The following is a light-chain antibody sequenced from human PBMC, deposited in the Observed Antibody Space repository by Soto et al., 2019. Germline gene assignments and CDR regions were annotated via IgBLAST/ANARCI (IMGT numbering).Light chain of an antibody. CDR3: QQRSGWYT. V-gene: IGKV3-11*01. J-gene: IGKJ2*01. Sequence: DIVLTQSPATLSLSPGERATLSCRASQSVSSYLAWYQQKPGQAPRLLIYDASNRATGIPARFSGSGSGTDFTLTISSLEPEDFAIDYCQQRSGWYTFGQGTKVDIK. CDR1: QSVSSY. CDR2: DAS.